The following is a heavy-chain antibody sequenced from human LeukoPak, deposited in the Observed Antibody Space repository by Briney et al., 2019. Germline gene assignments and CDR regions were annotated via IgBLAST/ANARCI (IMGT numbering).Heavy chain of an antibody. CDR2: IYYSGST. V-gene: IGHV4-59*01. CDR3: ARLYHCSSTSCSNPYGMDV. J-gene: IGHJ6*02. D-gene: IGHD2-2*01. CDR1: GWSISSYY. Sequence: SETLSLTCTVSGWSISSYYWRWIPPPPGKGLEWVGYIYYSGSTNYNPSLKSRVTISVDTSKNQFSLKLSSVTAADTAVYYCARLYHCSSTSCSNPYGMDVWGQGTTVTVSS.